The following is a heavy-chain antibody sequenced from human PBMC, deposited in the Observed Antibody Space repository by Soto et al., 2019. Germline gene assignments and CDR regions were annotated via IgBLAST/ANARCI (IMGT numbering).Heavy chain of an antibody. CDR3: AKPFTQCGSGRSNLDH. CDR2: ISGSGGST. J-gene: IGHJ4*02. D-gene: IGHD3-10*01. CDR1: GFTFGGYA. Sequence: GGSLRLSWAASGFTFGGYAISWVLQAPGKGLEWVSSISGSGGSTYYADSVKGRFIISRDNSKNTLYLQMNSLRAEDTAAYYCAKPFTQCGSGRSNLDHWGQGTLVTVSS. V-gene: IGHV3-23*01.